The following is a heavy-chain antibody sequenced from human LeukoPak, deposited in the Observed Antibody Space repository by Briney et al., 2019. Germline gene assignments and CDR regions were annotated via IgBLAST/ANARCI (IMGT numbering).Heavy chain of an antibody. D-gene: IGHD2-15*01. Sequence: ASVTVSCKASGDSFNSDFMHWVRQAPGQGLEWMGIINPSGDGTNYTQKFQGRLTMTRDTSTSMVYMELSSLRFDDTAVYYCTRAGGYCSGGSCQYFDWWGHGTLVTVSS. CDR2: INPSGDGT. CDR3: TRAGGYCSGGSCQYFDW. V-gene: IGHV1-46*02. J-gene: IGHJ4*01. CDR1: GDSFNSDF.